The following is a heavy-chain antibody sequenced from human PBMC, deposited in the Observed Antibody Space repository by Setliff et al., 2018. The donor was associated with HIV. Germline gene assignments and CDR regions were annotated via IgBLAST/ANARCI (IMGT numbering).Heavy chain of an antibody. V-gene: IGHV4-34*01. CDR2: INHSEDT. J-gene: IGHJ6*03. CDR3: ARHYYGSGSYYNPPPYYYYYMDV. CDR1: GGSFSGHY. Sequence: SETLSLTCAVYGGSFSGHYWSWIRQPPGKGLEWIGEINHSEDTNYNPFLKSRVTISLDMSKNQFSLKLSSVTAADTAVYYCARHYYGSGSYYNPPPYYYYYMDVWGKGTTVTVSS. D-gene: IGHD3-10*01.